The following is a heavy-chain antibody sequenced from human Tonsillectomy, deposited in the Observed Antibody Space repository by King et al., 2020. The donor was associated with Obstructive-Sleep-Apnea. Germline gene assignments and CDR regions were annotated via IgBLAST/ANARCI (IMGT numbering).Heavy chain of an antibody. CDR1: GYTFTSYY. V-gene: IGHV1-46*03. J-gene: IGHJ3*02. D-gene: IGHD3-3*02. CDR3: ARDLSHDAFDI. CDR2: ITPSVGST. Sequence: QLVQSGAEVKKPGASVKVSCKESGYTFTSYYMHWVRQAPGQGLEWRGIITPSVGSTSYAQKFQGKVTMTRDTSTSTVYMELSSLRSEDTAVYYCARDLSHDAFDIWGQGTMVTVSS.